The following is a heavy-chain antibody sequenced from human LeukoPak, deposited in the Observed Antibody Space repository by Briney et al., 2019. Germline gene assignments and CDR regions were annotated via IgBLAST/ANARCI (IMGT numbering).Heavy chain of an antibody. V-gene: IGHV3-23*01. Sequence: GGSLRFSCAASGLTFSTYAMSWVRQAPGKGLEWVSAISGSGGSTYYADSVKGRFTISRDNSRNTLSLQMNSLRAEDTAVYYCAKDDHGGSGWRDYYDYWGQGTLVTVSS. D-gene: IGHD6-19*01. CDR1: GLTFSTYA. J-gene: IGHJ4*02. CDR3: AKDDHGGSGWRDYYDY. CDR2: ISGSGGST.